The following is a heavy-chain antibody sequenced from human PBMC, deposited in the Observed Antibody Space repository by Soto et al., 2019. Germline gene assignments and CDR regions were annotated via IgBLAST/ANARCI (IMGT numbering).Heavy chain of an antibody. CDR3: ARGRGYSYGLDP. Sequence: SETLSLTCTVSGDSLSSNNNYWSWIRQPPGEGLEWIGFISYSGTTSYSPSLKSRVAISLDTSKNQFSLSLSSVTAADTAVYYCARGRGYSYGLDPWGQGTLVTISS. CDR1: GDSLSSNNNY. V-gene: IGHV4-30-4*01. D-gene: IGHD5-18*01. CDR2: ISYSGTT. J-gene: IGHJ5*02.